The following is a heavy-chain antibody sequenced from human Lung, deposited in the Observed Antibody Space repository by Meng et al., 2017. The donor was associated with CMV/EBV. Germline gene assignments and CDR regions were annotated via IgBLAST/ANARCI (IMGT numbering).Heavy chain of an antibody. Sequence: GGSLRLXCAASGFTFSSYGMHWVRQAPGKGLEWVAFIRYDGSNKYYADSVKGRFTISRDNSKNTLYLQMNSLRAEDTAVYYCAKKYYDFWSGYYGDYYYYGTDVWXQGTTVTVSS. D-gene: IGHD3-3*01. J-gene: IGHJ6*01. CDR3: AKKYYDFWSGYYGDYYYYGTDV. V-gene: IGHV3-30*02. CDR2: IRYDGSNK. CDR1: GFTFSSYG.